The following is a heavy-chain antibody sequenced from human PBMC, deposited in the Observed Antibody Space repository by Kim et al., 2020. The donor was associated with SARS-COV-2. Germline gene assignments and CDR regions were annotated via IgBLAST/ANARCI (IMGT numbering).Heavy chain of an antibody. D-gene: IGHD3-9*01. J-gene: IGHJ4*02. CDR3: ARPYYDILTGYYSGAFDY. CDR1: GGSISSSSYY. V-gene: IGHV4-39*01. Sequence: SETLSLTCTVSGGSISSSSYYWGWIRQPPGKGLEWIGSIYYSGSTYYNPSLKSRVTISVDTSKNQFSLKLSSVTAADTAVYYCARPYYDILTGYYSGAFDYWGQGTLVTVSS. CDR2: IYYSGST.